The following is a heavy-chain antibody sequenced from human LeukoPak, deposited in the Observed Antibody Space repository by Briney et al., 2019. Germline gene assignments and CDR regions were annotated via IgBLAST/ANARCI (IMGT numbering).Heavy chain of an antibody. Sequence: PSETLSLTCAVYGGSFSGYYWSWIRQPPGKGLEWIGEINHSGSTNYNPSLKSRVTISVDTSKNQFSLKLSSVTAADTAVYYCARAPQYSSSWSLDYWGQGTLVTVSS. CDR1: GGSFSGYY. V-gene: IGHV4-34*01. D-gene: IGHD6-13*01. J-gene: IGHJ4*02. CDR2: INHSGST. CDR3: ARAPQYSSSWSLDY.